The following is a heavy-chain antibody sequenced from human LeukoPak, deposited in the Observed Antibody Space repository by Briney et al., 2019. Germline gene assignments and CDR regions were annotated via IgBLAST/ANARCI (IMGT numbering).Heavy chain of an antibody. Sequence: SETLSLTCAVYGGSFSGYYWSWIRQPPGKGLEWIGEINHSGSTNYNPSLKSRVTISVDTSKNQFSLKLSSVTAADTAVYYCARSGGTILRHPTDYWGQGTLVTVSS. CDR2: INHSGST. J-gene: IGHJ4*02. V-gene: IGHV4-34*01. CDR3: ARSGGTILRHPTDY. D-gene: IGHD3-3*01. CDR1: GGSFSGYY.